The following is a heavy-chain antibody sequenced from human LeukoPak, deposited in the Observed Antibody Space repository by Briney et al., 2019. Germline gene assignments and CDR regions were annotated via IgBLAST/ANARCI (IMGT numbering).Heavy chain of an antibody. V-gene: IGHV3-30-3*01. CDR3: AREGLYCSSTSCKNWFDP. J-gene: IGHJ5*02. CDR2: ISYDGSNK. D-gene: IGHD2-2*01. Sequence: PGGSLRLSCAASGFTFSSYAMHWVRQAPGKGLEWVAVISYDGSNKYYADSVKGRFTISRDNAKNSLYLQMNSLRAEDTAVYYCAREGLYCSSTSCKNWFDPWGQGTLVAVSS. CDR1: GFTFSSYA.